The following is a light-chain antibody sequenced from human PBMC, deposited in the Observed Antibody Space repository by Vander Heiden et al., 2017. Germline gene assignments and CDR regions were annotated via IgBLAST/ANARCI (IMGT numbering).Light chain of an antibody. V-gene: IGKV1-39*01. CDR1: QSISSY. CDR3: QQCYSTPYT. CDR2: AAS. Sequence: DIQMPQSPSSLSASVGDRVTITCRASQSISSYLNWYQQKPGKAPKLLIYAASSLQSGVPSRFSGSGSGTDFTLTISSLQPEDFATYYCQQCYSTPYTFGQGTKVEIK. J-gene: IGKJ2*01.